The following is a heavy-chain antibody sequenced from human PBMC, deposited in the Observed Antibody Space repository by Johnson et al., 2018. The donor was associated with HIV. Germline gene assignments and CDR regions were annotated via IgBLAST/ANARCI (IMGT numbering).Heavy chain of an antibody. CDR2: ISYDGSNK. Sequence: QVQLVESGGGVVRPGGSLRLSCAASGFTFSSYAMHWVRQAPGKGLEWVAVISYDGSNKYYADSVKGRFTISRDNSKNTLFLQMNSLRAGDTAVYYCARAAYVHYDILTGPPLEDAFDIWGQGTMVTVSS. J-gene: IGHJ3*02. CDR3: ARAAYVHYDILTGPPLEDAFDI. V-gene: IGHV3-30-3*01. D-gene: IGHD3-9*01. CDR1: GFTFSSYA.